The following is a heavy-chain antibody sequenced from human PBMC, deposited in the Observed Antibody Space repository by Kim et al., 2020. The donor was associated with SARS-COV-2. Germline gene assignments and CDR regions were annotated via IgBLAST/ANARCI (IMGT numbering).Heavy chain of an antibody. CDR1: GFTFSSYS. CDR2: ISSSSSYI. D-gene: IGHD3-10*01. CDR3: AREDYYYGSGSYYPFFDY. Sequence: GGSLRLSCAASGFTFSSYSMNWVRQAPGKGLEWVSSISSSSSYIYYADSVKGRFTISRDNAKNSLYLQMNSLRAEDTAVYYCAREDYYYGSGSYYPFFDYWGQGTLVTVSS. V-gene: IGHV3-21*01. J-gene: IGHJ4*02.